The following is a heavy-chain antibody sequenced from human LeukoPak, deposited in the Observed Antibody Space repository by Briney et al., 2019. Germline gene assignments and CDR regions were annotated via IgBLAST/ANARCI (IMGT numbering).Heavy chain of an antibody. V-gene: IGHV4-4*07. J-gene: IGHJ4*02. CDR3: ARGYYDSSGYSRFDY. Sequence: SETLSLTCTVSGGSVSSYYWSWIRQPAGKGLEWIGRIYPSGSTNYNPSLKSRVTMSVDTSKNQFSLKLSSVTAADTAVYYCARGYYDSSGYSRFDYWGQGTLVTVSS. D-gene: IGHD3-22*01. CDR2: IYPSGST. CDR1: GGSVSSYY.